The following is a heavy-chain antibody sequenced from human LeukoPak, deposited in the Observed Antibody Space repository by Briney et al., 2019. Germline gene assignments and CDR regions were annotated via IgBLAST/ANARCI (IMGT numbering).Heavy chain of an antibody. Sequence: GGSLRLSCAASGFTFDDYAMHWVRQAPGKGLEWVSGISWNSGSIGYADSVKGRFTISRDNAKNCLYLQMNSQRAEDTALYYCAKDRSYSSSYGGFDYWGQGTLVTVSS. D-gene: IGHD6-6*01. V-gene: IGHV3-9*01. CDR2: ISWNSGSI. CDR1: GFTFDDYA. CDR3: AKDRSYSSSYGGFDY. J-gene: IGHJ4*02.